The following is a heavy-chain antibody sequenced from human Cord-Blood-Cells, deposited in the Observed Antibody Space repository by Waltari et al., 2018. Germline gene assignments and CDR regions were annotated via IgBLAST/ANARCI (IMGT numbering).Heavy chain of an antibody. CDR2: LDPEYGET. Sequence: QVQLVQSGAEVKKPGASVKVSCKVSGYTLTELSMHWVRQAPGKGLEWMGGLDPEYGETIYAQKFQGRVTMTEDTSTDTAYMELSSLRSEDTAVYYCVHLSGSGSYYNYFDYWGQGTLVTVSS. CDR3: VHLSGSGSYYNYFDY. J-gene: IGHJ4*02. V-gene: IGHV1-24*01. D-gene: IGHD3-10*01. CDR1: GYTLTELS.